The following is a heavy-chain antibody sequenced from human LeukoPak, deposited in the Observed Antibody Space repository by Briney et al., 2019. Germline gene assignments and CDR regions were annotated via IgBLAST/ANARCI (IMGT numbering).Heavy chain of an antibody. CDR3: ARVLWGSGYYLYAFDI. CDR1: GGSISSSSYY. D-gene: IGHD3-22*01. J-gene: IGHJ3*02. CDR2: IYYSGST. V-gene: IGHV4-39*07. Sequence: KPSETLSLTCTVSGGSISSSSYYWGRIRQPPGKGLEWIGSIYYSGSTYYNPSLKSRVTISVDTSKNQFSLKLSSVTAADTAVYYCARVLWGSGYYLYAFDIRGQGTMVTVSS.